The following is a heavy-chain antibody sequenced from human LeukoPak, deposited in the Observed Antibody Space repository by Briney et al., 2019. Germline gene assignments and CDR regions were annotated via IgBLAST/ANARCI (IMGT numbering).Heavy chain of an antibody. CDR1: GGSISSYY. J-gene: IGHJ4*02. V-gene: IGHV4-59*12. CDR2: IYYSGRT. D-gene: IGHD6-19*01. CDR3: ARRTGSSGWYNFDY. Sequence: PSEILSLTCTVSGGSISSYYWSWIRQPPGKGLEWLGYIYYSGRTNNNPSLKSRVTISIDTSKNQFSLKLSSVTAADTAVYYCARRTGSSGWYNFDYWGQGTLVTVSS.